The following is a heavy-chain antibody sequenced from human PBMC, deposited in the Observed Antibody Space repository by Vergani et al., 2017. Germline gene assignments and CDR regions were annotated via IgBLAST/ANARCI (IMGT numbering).Heavy chain of an antibody. J-gene: IGHJ6*03. D-gene: IGHD7-27*01. CDR1: GGSISSSSYY. Sequence: QLQLQESGPGLVKPSETLSLTCTVSGGSISSSSYYWGWIRQPPGKGLEWIGGIYYSGSTYYNPSLKIRVTISVDTSKNQFSLKLSSVTAADTAVYYCARLTGERYMDVWGKGTTVTVSS. CDR2: IYYSGST. CDR3: ARLTGERYMDV. V-gene: IGHV4-39*01.